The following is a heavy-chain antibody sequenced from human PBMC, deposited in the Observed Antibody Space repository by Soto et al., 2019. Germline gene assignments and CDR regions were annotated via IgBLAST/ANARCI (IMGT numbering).Heavy chain of an antibody. CDR3: ARDSGSSWSDY. CDR1: GASFDNYP. V-gene: IGHV1-46*02. J-gene: IGHJ4*02. Sequence: ASAKVSCKASGASFDNYPLTWVRQAPGQGLEWVGIIIPRGGSTSYAQKFQGRVTMTRDTSTSTVYMELSSLRSEDTAVYYCARDSGSSWSDYWGQGTLVTVSS. D-gene: IGHD6-13*01. CDR2: IIPRGGST.